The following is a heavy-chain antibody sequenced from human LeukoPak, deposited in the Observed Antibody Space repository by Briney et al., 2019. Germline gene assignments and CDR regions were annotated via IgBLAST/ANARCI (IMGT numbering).Heavy chain of an antibody. CDR2: IYTSGST. J-gene: IGHJ4*02. D-gene: IGHD3-22*01. CDR1: GGSISSGSYY. Sequence: PSETLSLTCTVSGGSISSGSYYWSWIRQPAGKGLEWIGRIYTSGSTNYNPSLKSRVTISVDTSKNQFSLKLSSVTAADTAVYYCARAGGSSGYEYYFDYWGQGTLVTVSS. V-gene: IGHV4-61*02. CDR3: ARAGGSSGYEYYFDY.